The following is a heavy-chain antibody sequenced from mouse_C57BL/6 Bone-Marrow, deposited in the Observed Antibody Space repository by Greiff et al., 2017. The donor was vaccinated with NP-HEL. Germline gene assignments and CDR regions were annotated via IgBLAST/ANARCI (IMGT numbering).Heavy chain of an antibody. Sequence: VQLQQPGAELVKPGASVKMSCKASGYTFTSYWITWVKQRPGQGLEWIGDIYPGSGSTNYNEKFKSKATLTVDTSSSTAYMQLSSLTSEDSAVYYRARYGYYVDYAMDYWGQGTSVTVSS. V-gene: IGHV1-55*01. J-gene: IGHJ4*01. CDR2: IYPGSGST. D-gene: IGHD2-3*01. CDR3: ARYGYYVDYAMDY. CDR1: GYTFTSYW.